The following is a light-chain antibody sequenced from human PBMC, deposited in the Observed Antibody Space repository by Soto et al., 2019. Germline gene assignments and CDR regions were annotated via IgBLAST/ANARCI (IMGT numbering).Light chain of an antibody. CDR3: NSHTSSNTQV. CDR1: SGDVGGYDF. V-gene: IGLV2-14*01. J-gene: IGLJ1*01. Sequence: QSALTQPASVSGSPGQSITISCTGTSGDVGGYDFVSWFQQHPGKAPKLIIYDVNDRPSGVSNRFSGSKSGNTASLTISGLQTEDEADYYCNSHTSSNTQVFGTATKVTVL. CDR2: DVN.